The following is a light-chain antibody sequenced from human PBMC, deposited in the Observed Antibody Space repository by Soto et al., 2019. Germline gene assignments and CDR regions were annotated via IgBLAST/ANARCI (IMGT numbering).Light chain of an antibody. CDR2: TLS. CDR3: MQRRELPYT. V-gene: IGKV2-40*01. CDR1: QGLLGSYYGNTH. Sequence: GVNQPPLSLPGTPGEPASISRRACQGLLGSYYGNTHLGWELQKPGQSPQLLIYTLSYRASRVPDRFSGSGSGTDFTLKISRVEADDVGVYYCMQRRELPYTFGQGTKLEIK. J-gene: IGKJ2*01.